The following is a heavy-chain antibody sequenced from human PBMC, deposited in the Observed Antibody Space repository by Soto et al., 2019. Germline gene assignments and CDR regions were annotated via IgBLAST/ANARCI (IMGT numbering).Heavy chain of an antibody. D-gene: IGHD2-15*01. CDR2: ISGSGGGT. V-gene: IGHV3-23*01. CDR1: GFTFSSYA. Sequence: EVQLLESGGGLVQPGGSLRLSCAASGFTFSSYAMSWVRQAPGKGLEWVSAISGSGGGTYYPDSMKGRFTISRDNSKNTLYLQMNSLRAEDTAVYYCAKGSLGYCSGGSCYPLDYWGQGTLATVSS. CDR3: AKGSLGYCSGGSCYPLDY. J-gene: IGHJ4*02.